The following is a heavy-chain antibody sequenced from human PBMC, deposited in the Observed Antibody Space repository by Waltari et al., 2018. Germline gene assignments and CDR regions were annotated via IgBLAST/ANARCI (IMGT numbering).Heavy chain of an antibody. Sequence: ELQLVESGGGLVQPGGSLRLSCAAYGFTFSSYSMNWVGQAPGKGLEWVSYISSSSSTIYYADSVKGRFTISRDNAKNSLYLQMNSLRAEDTAVYYCARMNNDFWAFDIWGQGTMVTVSS. CDR1: GFTFSSYS. V-gene: IGHV3-48*04. CDR3: ARMNNDFWAFDI. J-gene: IGHJ3*02. CDR2: ISSSSSTI. D-gene: IGHD3-3*01.